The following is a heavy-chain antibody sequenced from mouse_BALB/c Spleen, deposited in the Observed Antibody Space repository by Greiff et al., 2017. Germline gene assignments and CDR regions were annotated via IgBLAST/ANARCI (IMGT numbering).Heavy chain of an antibody. CDR2: ISSGGGNT. CDR1: GFTFSSYT. CDR3: ARYGLRLPAMDY. J-gene: IGHJ4*01. D-gene: IGHD1-2*01. Sequence: DVHLVESGGGLVKPGGSLKLSCAASGFTFSSYTMSWVRQTPEKRLEWVATISSGGGNTYYPDSVKGRFTISRDNAKNNLYLQMSSLRSEDTALYYCARYGLRLPAMDYWGQGTSVTVSS. V-gene: IGHV5-9*03.